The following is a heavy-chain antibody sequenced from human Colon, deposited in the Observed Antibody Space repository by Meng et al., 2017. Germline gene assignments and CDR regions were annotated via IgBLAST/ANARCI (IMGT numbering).Heavy chain of an antibody. CDR1: GGSISSSNY. D-gene: IGHD6-19*01. CDR3: ARHGGWHFDY. V-gene: IGHV4-4*02. J-gene: IGHJ4*02. Sequence: QVELQESVPGLVEPSGTLSLTCAVSGGSISSSNYWSWVRQPPGKGLEWIGQIYLSGSPSYNPSLESRVTISVDKSKNQLSLRLTSVTAADTAIYYCARHGGWHFDYWGQGTLVTVSS. CDR2: IYLSGSP.